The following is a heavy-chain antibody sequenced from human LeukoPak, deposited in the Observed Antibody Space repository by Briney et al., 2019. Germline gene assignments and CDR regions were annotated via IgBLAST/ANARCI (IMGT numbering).Heavy chain of an antibody. J-gene: IGHJ4*02. D-gene: IGHD6-19*01. CDR2: IYYSGST. CDR3: ARGRSSGWFKPVFAY. V-gene: IGHV4-59*12. Sequence: SETLSLTCTVSGGSISSYYWSWIRQPPGKGLEWIGYIYYSGSTNYNPSLKSRVTISVDTSKNQFSLKLSSVTAADTAVYYCARGRSSGWFKPVFAYWGQGTLVTVSS. CDR1: GGSISSYY.